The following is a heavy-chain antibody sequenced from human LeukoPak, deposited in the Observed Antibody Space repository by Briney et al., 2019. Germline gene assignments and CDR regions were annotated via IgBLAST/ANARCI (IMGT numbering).Heavy chain of an antibody. V-gene: IGHV3-30*02. D-gene: IGHD6-6*01. J-gene: IGHJ4*02. CDR3: AKDLSSARLYYFDY. CDR1: GFTFSSYG. CDR2: IRYDGSNK. Sequence: PGGSLRLSCAASGFTFSSYGMHWVRQAPGKGLEWVAFIRYDGSNKYYADSVEGRFTISRDNSKNTLYLQMNSLRAEDTAVYYCAKDLSSARLYYFDYWGQGTLVTVSS.